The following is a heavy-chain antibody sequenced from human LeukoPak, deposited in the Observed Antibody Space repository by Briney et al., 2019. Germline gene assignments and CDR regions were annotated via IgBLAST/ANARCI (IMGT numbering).Heavy chain of an antibody. CDR3: AKSGRVFDTSGYYWFPN. V-gene: IGHV3-30*18. J-gene: IGHJ4*02. CDR1: GFTFSSYG. Sequence: PGRSLRLSCAASGFTFSSYGMHWVRQAPGKGLEWVAVISYDGSNKYYADSVKGRFTISRDNSKNTLYLQMNSLRAEDTAVYYCAKSGRVFDTSGYYWFPNWGQGILVTVSS. D-gene: IGHD3-22*01. CDR2: ISYDGSNK.